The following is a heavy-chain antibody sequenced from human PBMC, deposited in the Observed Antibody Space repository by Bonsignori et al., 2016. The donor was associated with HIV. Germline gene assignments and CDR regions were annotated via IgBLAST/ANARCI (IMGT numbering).Heavy chain of an antibody. CDR1: GFIFSNFW. D-gene: IGHD1-26*01. V-gene: IGHV3-7*03. Sequence: GGSLRLSCAASGFIFSNFWMSWVRQAPGKGLEWVANIKQDGSEIYYVDSVKGRFTISRDNADNSLYLQMNRVRAEDTAVYYCARRGATFDYWGQGTLVTVSS. J-gene: IGHJ4*02. CDR3: ARRGATFDY. CDR2: IKQDGSEI.